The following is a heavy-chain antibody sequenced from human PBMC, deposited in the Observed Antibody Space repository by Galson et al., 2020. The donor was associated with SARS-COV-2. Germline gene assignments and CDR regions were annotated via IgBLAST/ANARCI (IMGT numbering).Heavy chain of an antibody. J-gene: IGHJ5*02. CDR3: ARDGGAWFDP. CDR2: ISYDGSNK. Sequence: TGGSLRLSCAASGFTFSSYAMHWVRQAPGKGLEWVAVISYDGSNKYYPDSVKGRFTISRDNSKNTLYLQMNSLRAEDTAVYYCARDGGAWFDPWGQGTLVTVSS. CDR1: GFTFSSYA. V-gene: IGHV3-30-3*01. D-gene: IGHD6-25*01.